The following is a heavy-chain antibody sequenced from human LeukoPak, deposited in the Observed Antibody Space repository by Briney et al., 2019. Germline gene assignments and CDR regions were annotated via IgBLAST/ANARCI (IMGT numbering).Heavy chain of an antibody. CDR2: INPSGGST. Sequence: ASVKVSRKASGYTFTSYYMHWVRQAPGQGLEWMGIINPSGGSTSYAQKFQGRVTMTRDTSTSTVYMELSSLRSEDTAVYYCARGSGIFSYYDILTGSGWFDPWGQGTLVTVSS. D-gene: IGHD3-9*01. CDR1: GYTFTSYY. CDR3: ARGSGIFSYYDILTGSGWFDP. V-gene: IGHV1-46*03. J-gene: IGHJ5*02.